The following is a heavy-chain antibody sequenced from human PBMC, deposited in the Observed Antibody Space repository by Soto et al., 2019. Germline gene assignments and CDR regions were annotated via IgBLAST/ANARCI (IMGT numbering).Heavy chain of an antibody. Sequence: GGSLRLSCAASGFTFSSYAMSWVRQAPGKGLEWVSAISGSGGSTYYADSVKGRFTISRDNSKNTLYLQMNSLRAEDTAVYYCAKGIAAAGTPGSRHRPFDYWGQGTLVTVSS. D-gene: IGHD6-13*01. CDR3: AKGIAAAGTPGSRHRPFDY. CDR2: ISGSGGST. V-gene: IGHV3-23*01. CDR1: GFTFSSYA. J-gene: IGHJ4*02.